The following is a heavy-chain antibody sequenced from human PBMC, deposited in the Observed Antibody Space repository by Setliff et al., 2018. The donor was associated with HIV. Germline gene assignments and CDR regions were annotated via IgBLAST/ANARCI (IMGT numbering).Heavy chain of an antibody. Sequence: GESLKISCKGSENTFRRYWIGWVRQMPGKGLEWMGIIYAGDSDTRYSPSFQGQVTISADKSISIAYLQWNSLKASDTAMYYCARCSGSYPCDGMDVWGQGTAVTVSS. V-gene: IGHV5-51*01. CDR3: ARCSGSYPCDGMDV. CDR1: ENTFRRYW. CDR2: IYAGDSDT. J-gene: IGHJ6*02. D-gene: IGHD1-26*01.